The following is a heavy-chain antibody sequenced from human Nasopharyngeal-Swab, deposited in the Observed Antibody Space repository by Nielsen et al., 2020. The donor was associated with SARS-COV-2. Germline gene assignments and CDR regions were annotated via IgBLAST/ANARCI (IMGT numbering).Heavy chain of an antibody. CDR1: GFTFSNAW. V-gene: IGHV3-15*01. D-gene: IGHD3-10*01. CDR3: TTDLRLWFGELPTLFDY. Sequence: GGSLRLSCAASGFTFSNAWMSWVRQAPGKGLEWVGRIKSKTDGGTTDYAAPVKGRFTISRDDSKNTLYLQMNSLKTEDTAVYYCTTDLRLWFGELPTLFDYWGQGTLVTVSS. CDR2: IKSKTDGGTT. J-gene: IGHJ4*02.